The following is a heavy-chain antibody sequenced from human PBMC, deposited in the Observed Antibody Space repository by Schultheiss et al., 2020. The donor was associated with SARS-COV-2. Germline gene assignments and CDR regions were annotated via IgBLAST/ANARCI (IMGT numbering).Heavy chain of an antibody. Sequence: GSLRLSCAASGFTFDDYAMHWIRQPPGKGLEWIGYIYYSGSTNYNPSLKSRVTISVDTSKNQFSLKLSSVTAADTAVYYCARRHSGGLQSWFDPWGQGTLVTVSS. CDR2: IYYSGST. J-gene: IGHJ5*02. CDR1: GFTFDDYA. D-gene: IGHD3-10*01. CDR3: ARRHSGGLQSWFDP. V-gene: IGHV4-59*01.